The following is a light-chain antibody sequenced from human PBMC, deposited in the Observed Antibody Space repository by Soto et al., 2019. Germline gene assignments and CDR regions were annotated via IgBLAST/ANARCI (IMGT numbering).Light chain of an antibody. CDR1: SSDVGGYNY. V-gene: IGLV2-8*01. J-gene: IGLJ2*01. Sequence: QSALTQPPSASGSPGQSVTISCTGTSSDVGGYNYVSWYQQHPGKAPKLMIYEVSKRTSGVPDRFSGSKSGNMASLTVSGLQAEDEADYYCSSYAGSNNLLFGGGTKLTVL. CDR2: EVS. CDR3: SSYAGSNNLL.